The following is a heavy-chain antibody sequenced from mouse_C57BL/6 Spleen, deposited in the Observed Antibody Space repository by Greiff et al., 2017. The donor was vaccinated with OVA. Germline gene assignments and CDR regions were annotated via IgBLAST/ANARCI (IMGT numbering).Heavy chain of an antibody. Sequence: QVQLQQPGAELVRPGSSVKLSCKASGYTFTSYWMDWVKQRPGKGLEWIGNIYPSDSETHYNQKFKDKATLTVDKSSSTAYMQLSSLTSEDSAVCYCARRGGTAQAFDYWGQGTTLTVSS. CDR2: IYPSDSET. V-gene: IGHV1-61*01. D-gene: IGHD3-2*02. J-gene: IGHJ2*01. CDR1: GYTFTSYW. CDR3: ARRGGTAQAFDY.